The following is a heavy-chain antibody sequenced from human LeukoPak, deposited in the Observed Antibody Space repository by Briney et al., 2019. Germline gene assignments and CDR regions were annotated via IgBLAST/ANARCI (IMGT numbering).Heavy chain of an antibody. CDR1: GFTFSTYA. D-gene: IGHD1-26*01. CDR3: ARGGDIVGASRSAFDF. V-gene: IGHV3-64*04. J-gene: IGHJ3*01. Sequence: GGSLRLSCAASGFTFSTYAMHWVRQAPGKGLESVSAISSNGDSTYYADSVKGRFTISRDNSKNTLYLQMISLRAEDTAVYFCARGGDIVGASRSAFDFWGQGTLVTVSS. CDR2: ISSNGDST.